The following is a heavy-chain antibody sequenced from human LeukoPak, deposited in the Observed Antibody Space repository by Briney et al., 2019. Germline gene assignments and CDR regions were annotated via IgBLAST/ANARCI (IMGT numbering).Heavy chain of an antibody. Sequence: GGSLRLSCAASGFTFSSYAMTWVRQAPGKGLDYVSTINGSASTTYYADSVKGRFTISRDNSKNTLYLQMNSLRAEDTAVYYCAIGLINDWSALEYWGQGTLVTVSS. D-gene: IGHD3-9*01. J-gene: IGHJ4*02. CDR1: GFTFSSYA. V-gene: IGHV3-23*01. CDR2: INGSASTT. CDR3: AIGLINDWSALEY.